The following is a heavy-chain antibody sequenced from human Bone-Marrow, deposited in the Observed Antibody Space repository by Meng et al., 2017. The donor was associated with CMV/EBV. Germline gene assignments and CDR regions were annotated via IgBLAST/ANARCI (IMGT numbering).Heavy chain of an antibody. J-gene: IGHJ6*02. V-gene: IGHV4-59*01. CDR2: IYYSGST. D-gene: IGHD3-3*01. CDR1: GGSISSYS. CDR3: ARGDFWSGYYSNYYYYGMDV. Sequence: SETLSLTCTVSGGSISSYSWSWIRQPPGKGLEWIGYIYYSGSTNYNPSLKSRVTISVDTSKNQFSLKLSSVTAADTAVYSCARGDFWSGYYSNYYYYGMDVWGQGTTVTVSS.